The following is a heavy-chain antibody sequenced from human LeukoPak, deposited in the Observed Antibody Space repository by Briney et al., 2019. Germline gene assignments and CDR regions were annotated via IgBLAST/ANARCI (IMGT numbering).Heavy chain of an antibody. Sequence: PGGSLRLSCAASGFTFSNYWMNWVRQSPGKGLEWAANINHNGSEKYYLDSVEGRFTISRDNSKDSLSLQMNSLRADDSAIYYCTRWIGGFDYWGQGALVTVSS. CDR2: INHNGSEK. CDR3: TRWIGGFDY. D-gene: IGHD3-10*01. V-gene: IGHV3-7*01. CDR1: GFTFSNYW. J-gene: IGHJ4*02.